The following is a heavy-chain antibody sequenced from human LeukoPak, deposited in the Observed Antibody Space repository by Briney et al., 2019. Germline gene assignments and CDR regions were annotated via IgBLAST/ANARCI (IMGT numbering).Heavy chain of an antibody. CDR2: IYSSGTT. V-gene: IGHV4-4*07. Sequence: KPSETLSLTCTVSGDSLSYYYWSWIRQPAGKGLDWIGRIYSSGTTDYNSSLQSRVTMSLDTSKNQFSLKLRSVTAADTAAYYCARNGESFSSDYFFDYWGQGTLVTVSS. CDR3: ARNGESFSSDYFFDY. D-gene: IGHD4-17*01. CDR1: GDSLSYYY. J-gene: IGHJ4*02.